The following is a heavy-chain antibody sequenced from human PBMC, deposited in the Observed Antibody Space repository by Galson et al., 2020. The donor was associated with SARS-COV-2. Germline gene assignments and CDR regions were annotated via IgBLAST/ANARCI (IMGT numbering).Heavy chain of an antibody. D-gene: IGHD3-10*01. V-gene: IGHV3-23*01. CDR3: AKMAQAMVRGVYYYYGMDV. Sequence: GESLKISCAASGFTFSSYAMSWVRQAPGKGLEWVSAISGSGGSTYYADSVKGRFTISRDNSKNTLYLQMNSLRAEDTAVYYCAKMAQAMVRGVYYYYGMDVWGQGTTVTVPS. CDR2: ISGSGGST. CDR1: GFTFSSYA. J-gene: IGHJ6*02.